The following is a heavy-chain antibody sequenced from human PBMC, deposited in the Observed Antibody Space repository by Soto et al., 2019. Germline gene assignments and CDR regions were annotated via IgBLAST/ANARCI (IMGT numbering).Heavy chain of an antibody. J-gene: IGHJ5*02. CDR1: GFTFANYA. Sequence: EVQLLESGGGLVQPGGSLRLSCSASGFTFANYAMDWVRQAPGEGLEWVSAISGSSRSTYYADSVRGRFTISRDNSKNTLYLQINSLRAEDTAVYYCAKHAPETRWFDPWGQGTLVTVSS. CDR2: ISGSSRST. V-gene: IGHV3-23*01. CDR3: AKHAPETRWFDP.